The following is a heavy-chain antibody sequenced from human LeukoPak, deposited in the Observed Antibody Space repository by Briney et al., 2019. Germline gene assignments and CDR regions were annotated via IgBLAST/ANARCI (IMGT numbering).Heavy chain of an antibody. V-gene: IGHV4-61*02. CDR3: ARGLGVVTAQFDY. Sequence: PSQTLSLTCTVSGGSISSGSYYWSWIRQPAGKGLEWIGRIYTSGSTNYSPSLKRRVPISVDTSKTPFSLKLSSVTAADTAVYYCARGLGVVTAQFDYWGQGTLVTVSS. D-gene: IGHD2-21*02. J-gene: IGHJ4*02. CDR2: IYTSGST. CDR1: GGSISSGSYY.